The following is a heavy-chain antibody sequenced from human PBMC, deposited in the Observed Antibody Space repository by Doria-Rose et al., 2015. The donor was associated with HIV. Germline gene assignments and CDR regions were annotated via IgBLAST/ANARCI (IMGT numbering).Heavy chain of an antibody. D-gene: IGHD6-13*01. CDR3: ARIKSSRWYHKYYFDF. CDR1: GVSLSSPGMG. CDR2: IFSDDER. V-gene: IGHV2-26*01. J-gene: IGHJ4*02. Sequence: ESGPVLVKPTETLTLTCTVSGVSLSSPGMGVSWIRQPPGKALEWLANIFSDDERSYKSSLKIRLTISRGTSKSQVVLTMNDMDPVDTATYYCARIKSSRWYHKYYFDFWGQGTLVIVSA.